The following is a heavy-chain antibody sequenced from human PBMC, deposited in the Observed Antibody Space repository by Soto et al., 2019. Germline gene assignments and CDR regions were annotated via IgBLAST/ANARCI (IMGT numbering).Heavy chain of an antibody. Sequence: QVQLVQPGAEVMKPGASVKISCKASGFTSTRYSVHWVRQAPGQGPEWMGRINPNNGGTNYAQEFRGRVTMTRDTSTTIVYMYLSSLLSEDTAVYYFAGLVNADFDVWGQGTTVTVS. V-gene: IGHV1-46*01. J-gene: IGHJ6*02. CDR3: AGLVNADFDV. D-gene: IGHD3-16*02. CDR2: INPNNGGT. CDR1: GFTSTRYS.